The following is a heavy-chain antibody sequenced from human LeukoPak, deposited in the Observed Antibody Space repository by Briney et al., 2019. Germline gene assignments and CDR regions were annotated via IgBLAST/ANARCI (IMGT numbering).Heavy chain of an antibody. J-gene: IGHJ1*01. V-gene: IGHV3-23*01. CDR2: ISGSGGST. CDR1: GFTFSSYA. Sequence: RSGGPLRLSCAASGFTFSSYAMSWVRQAPGKGLEWVSEISGSGGSTYYADSVKGRFTISRGNPKNTLYLQMNSLRAEDTAVYCCAKESGMNSGWELQHWGQGTLVTLSS. D-gene: IGHD6-19*01. CDR3: AKESGMNSGWELQH.